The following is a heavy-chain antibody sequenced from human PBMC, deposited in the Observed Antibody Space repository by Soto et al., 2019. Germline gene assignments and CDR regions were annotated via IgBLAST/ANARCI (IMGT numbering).Heavy chain of an antibody. Sequence: ASVKVSCKASGYTFTNFGISWVRQAPGQGLEWMGWISAYNGNTYYADSVKGRFTISRDNSKNTLYLQMNSLRAEDTAVYYCAKHAAAAAPDYWGQGTLVTVSS. D-gene: IGHD6-13*01. CDR1: GYTFTNFG. CDR2: ISAYNGNT. CDR3: AKHAAAAAPDY. J-gene: IGHJ4*02. V-gene: IGHV1-18*01.